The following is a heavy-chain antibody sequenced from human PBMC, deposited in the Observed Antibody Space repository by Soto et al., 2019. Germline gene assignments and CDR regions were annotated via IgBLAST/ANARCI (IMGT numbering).Heavy chain of an antibody. CDR3: TRLISAAQDY. Sequence: EVLLVESGGGLVQPGGSLKLSCAASGFVFKDSSIHWVRQASGKGLEWVGRIRDRAFSYATAYAASVKGRFTISRDDSXXXXXXXXXSLKTEDTAIYYCTRLISAAQDYWGQGTLVTVSS. D-gene: IGHD3-10*01. CDR2: IRDRAFSYAT. CDR1: GFVFKDSS. V-gene: IGHV3-73*01. J-gene: IGHJ4*02.